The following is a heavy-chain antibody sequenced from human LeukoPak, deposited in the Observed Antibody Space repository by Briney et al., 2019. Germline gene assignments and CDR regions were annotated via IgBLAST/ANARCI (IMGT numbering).Heavy chain of an antibody. V-gene: IGHV3-9*01. Sequence: GGSLRLSCVASGFTFDDYAMHWVRQVPGKGLEWVSGISWNSDNIGYADSVKGRFTISRDNAKNSLYLQMNSLRAEDTAVYYCARDSPYYYYGMDVWGQGTTVTVSS. J-gene: IGHJ6*02. CDR2: ISWNSDNI. CDR3: ARDSPYYYYGMDV. CDR1: GFTFDDYA.